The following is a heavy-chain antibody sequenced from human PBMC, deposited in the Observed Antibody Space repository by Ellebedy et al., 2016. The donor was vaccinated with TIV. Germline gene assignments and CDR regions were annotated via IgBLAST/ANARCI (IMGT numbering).Heavy chain of an antibody. CDR1: GYTFTYRY. Sequence: ASVKVSXXASGYTFTYRYLHWVRQAPGQGLEWMGWINPNSGGTNYAQKFQGRVTMTRDTSISTAYMELSRLRSDDTAVYYCARYHYYDSSGYNFDYWGQGTLVTVSS. CDR3: ARYHYYDSSGYNFDY. CDR2: INPNSGGT. D-gene: IGHD3-22*01. J-gene: IGHJ4*02. V-gene: IGHV1-2*02.